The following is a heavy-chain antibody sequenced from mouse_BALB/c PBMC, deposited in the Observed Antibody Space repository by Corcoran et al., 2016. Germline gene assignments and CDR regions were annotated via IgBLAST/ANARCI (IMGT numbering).Heavy chain of an antibody. Sequence: QIQLVRFGPELKKPGETVKISFTASGYTFTNYGMNWVKQAPGKVLKWMGWINTYTGEPTYADDFKGRFAFSCETSASTAYLQINNLKNEDTATYFCAIVYDGAWFAYWGQGTLFTVSA. D-gene: IGHD2-12*01. CDR1: GYTFTNYG. CDR2: INTYTGEP. J-gene: IGHJ3*01. CDR3: AIVYDGAWFAY. V-gene: IGHV9-3-1*01.